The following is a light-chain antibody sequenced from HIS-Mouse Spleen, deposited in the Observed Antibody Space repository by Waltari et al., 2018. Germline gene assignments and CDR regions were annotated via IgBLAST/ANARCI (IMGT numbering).Light chain of an antibody. CDR1: PSISSW. J-gene: IGKJ4*01. CDR2: KAS. Sequence: DIQMTQSPSTLSASVGDRVTITCRASPSISSWLAWYQQKPGKAPKLLIYKASSLESGVPSRFSGSGSRTEFTLTISSLQPDDFATYYCQQYNSYLTFGGGTKVEIK. V-gene: IGKV1-5*03. CDR3: QQYNSYLT.